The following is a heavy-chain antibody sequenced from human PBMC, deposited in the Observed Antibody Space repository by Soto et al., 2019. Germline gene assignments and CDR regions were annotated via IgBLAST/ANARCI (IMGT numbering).Heavy chain of an antibody. CDR3: ASKVTAAINYYYYGMDV. CDR1: GYSFTSYW. V-gene: IGHV5-10-1*01. CDR2: IDPSDSYT. Sequence: GESLKISCNGSGYSFTSYWISWVRQMPGKGLEWMGRIDPSDSYTNYSPSFQGHVTISADKSISTAYLQWSSLKASDTAMYYCASKVTAAINYYYYGMDVWGQGTTVPVYS. J-gene: IGHJ6*02. D-gene: IGHD2-2*01.